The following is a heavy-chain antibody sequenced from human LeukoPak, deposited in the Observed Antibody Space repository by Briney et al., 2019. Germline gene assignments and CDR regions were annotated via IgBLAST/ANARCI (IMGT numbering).Heavy chain of an antibody. J-gene: IGHJ6*03. CDR1: GGSFSGYY. D-gene: IGHD3-10*01. CDR2: INHSGGT. V-gene: IGHV4-34*01. CDR3: AGSMVRGVVPRNYYYYMDV. Sequence: PSETLSLTCAVYGGSFSGYYWSWIRQPPGKGLEWIGEINHSGGTKYNPSLKSRVTISVDTSKNQFSLKLSSVTAADTAVYYCAGSMVRGVVPRNYYYYMDVWGKGTTVTISS.